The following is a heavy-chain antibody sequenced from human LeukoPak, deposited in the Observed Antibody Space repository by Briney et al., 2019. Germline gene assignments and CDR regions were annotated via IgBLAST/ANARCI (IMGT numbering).Heavy chain of an antibody. D-gene: IGHD3-9*01. CDR1: GFTFSTYW. V-gene: IGHV3-48*04. J-gene: IGHJ3*02. Sequence: PGGSLRLSCAASGFTFSTYWMSWVRQAPGQGLEWVSYISSSGSTIYYADPVKGRFTISRDNAKNSLYLQMNSLRAEDTAVYYCARGTYYDILTGHPTNDAFDIWGQGTMVTVSS. CDR3: ARGTYYDILTGHPTNDAFDI. CDR2: ISSSGSTI.